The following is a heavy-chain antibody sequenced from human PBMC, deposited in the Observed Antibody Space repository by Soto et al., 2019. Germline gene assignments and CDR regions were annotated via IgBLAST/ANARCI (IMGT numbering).Heavy chain of an antibody. CDR2: IYYSGST. CDR1: GGSISSYY. CDR3: AATIIAAVGTGYYYGMDV. V-gene: IGHV4-59*12. Sequence: PSETLSLTCTVSGGSISSYYWSWIRQPPGKGLEWIGYIYYSGSTNYNPSLKSRVTISVDTSKNQFSLRSEGTAVYYCAATIIAAVGTGYYYGMDVWGQGTTVTVSS. J-gene: IGHJ6*02. D-gene: IGHD6-13*01.